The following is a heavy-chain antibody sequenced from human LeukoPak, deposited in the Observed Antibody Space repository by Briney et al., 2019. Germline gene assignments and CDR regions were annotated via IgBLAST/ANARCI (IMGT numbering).Heavy chain of an antibody. D-gene: IGHD2-15*01. CDR2: IKQDGSEK. CDR1: GFTFSSYW. CDR3: ARVGAARYYYYYMDV. V-gene: IGHV3-7*01. Sequence: GGSLRLSCAASGFTFSSYWMSWVRQAPGKGLEWVANIKQDGSEKYYVDSLKGRFTVSRDNAKNSLYLQINSLRAGDTAVYFCARVGAARYYYYYMDVWGKGTTVTVSS. J-gene: IGHJ6*03.